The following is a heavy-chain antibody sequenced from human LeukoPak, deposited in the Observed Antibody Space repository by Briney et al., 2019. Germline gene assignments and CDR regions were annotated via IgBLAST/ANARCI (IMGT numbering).Heavy chain of an antibody. V-gene: IGHV3-30-3*01. D-gene: IGHD3-3*01. CDR3: ARGPIAYGSGYFHYRFDY. CDR2: MSYDGSNK. J-gene: IGHJ4*02. Sequence: GGSLTLSCTVSVFFFSTDPMDWVRHAPRKGREWVIVMSYDGSNKYYADSVKGRFTVSRDNSKTTLYLQMNSLRPEDTAVYYCARGPIAYGSGYFHYRFDYWGQGTLVTVSS. CDR1: VFFFSTDP.